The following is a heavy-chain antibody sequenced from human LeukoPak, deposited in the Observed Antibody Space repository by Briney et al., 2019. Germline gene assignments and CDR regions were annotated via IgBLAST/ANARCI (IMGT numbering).Heavy chain of an antibody. J-gene: IGHJ4*02. CDR1: GFTFSSYA. CDR3: AKDASHSGWWERTSPGGY. CDR2: ISGSGGST. Sequence: PGGSLRLSCAASGFTFSSYAMSWVRQAPGKGLEWVSAISGSGGSTYYADSVKGRFTISRDNSKNTLYLQMNSLRAEDTAVYYCAKDASHSGWWERTSPGGYWGQGTLVTVSS. V-gene: IGHV3-23*01. D-gene: IGHD6-19*01.